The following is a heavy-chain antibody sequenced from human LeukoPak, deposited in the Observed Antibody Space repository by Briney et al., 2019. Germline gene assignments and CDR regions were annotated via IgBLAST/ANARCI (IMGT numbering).Heavy chain of an antibody. CDR2: INPNSGGT. Sequence: ASVKVSCKASGYTFTGYYMHWGRQAPGQGLEWMGWINPNSGGTNYAQKFQGRVTMTRDTSISTAYMELSRLRSDDTAVYYCAQLGYYGSGSPSDAFDIWGQGTMVTVSS. V-gene: IGHV1-2*02. D-gene: IGHD3-10*01. CDR3: AQLGYYGSGSPSDAFDI. CDR1: GYTFTGYY. J-gene: IGHJ3*02.